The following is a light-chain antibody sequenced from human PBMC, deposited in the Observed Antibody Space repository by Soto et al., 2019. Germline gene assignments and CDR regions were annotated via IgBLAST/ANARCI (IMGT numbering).Light chain of an antibody. CDR1: QRLSDY. CDR3: QQRGSPTWT. J-gene: IGKJ1*01. V-gene: IGKV3-11*01. Sequence: EIVLTQSPATLSLSPGERATLSCRASQRLSDYIAWYQQTPGQPPRLIIYGVSTRATGVPARFSGSGSGTEFTLTINNLEPEDFAVYYCQQRGSPTWTFGQGTKVDIK. CDR2: GVS.